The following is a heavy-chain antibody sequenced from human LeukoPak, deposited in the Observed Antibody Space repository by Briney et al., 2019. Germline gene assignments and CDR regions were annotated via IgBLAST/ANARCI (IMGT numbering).Heavy chain of an antibody. CDR2: ISGSGGTT. CDR1: GFTFSSYG. Sequence: GGTLRLSCAASGFTFSSYGMSWVRQAPGKGLEWVSAISGSGGTTYYADSVKGRFTISRDNSMNTLYLQMNSLRAEDAAVYSCAKDRLGALLYFDSWGQGTLVTVSS. CDR3: AKDRLGALLYFDS. J-gene: IGHJ4*02. D-gene: IGHD1-26*01. V-gene: IGHV3-23*01.